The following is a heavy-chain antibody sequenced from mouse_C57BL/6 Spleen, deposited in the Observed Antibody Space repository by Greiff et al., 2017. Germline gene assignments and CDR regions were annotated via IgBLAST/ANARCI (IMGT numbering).Heavy chain of an antibody. D-gene: IGHD2-2*01. J-gene: IGHJ3*01. CDR1: GYAFSSSW. CDR2: IYPGDGDT. Sequence: QVQLKESGPELVKPGASVKISCKASGYAFSSSWMNWVKQRPGKGLEWIGRIYPGDGDTNYNGKFKGKATLTADKSSSTAYMQLSSLTSEDSAVYFCARGYYGYDGGFAYWGQGTLVTVSA. V-gene: IGHV1-82*01. CDR3: ARGYYGYDGGFAY.